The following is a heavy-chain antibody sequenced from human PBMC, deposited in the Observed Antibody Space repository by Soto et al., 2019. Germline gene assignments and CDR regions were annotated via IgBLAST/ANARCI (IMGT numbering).Heavy chain of an antibody. CDR1: GFSLSTSGVG. CDR3: AYRQAGYSTSRSWFDP. D-gene: IGHD6-13*01. J-gene: IGHJ5*02. CDR2: IYWDDDK. V-gene: IGHV2-5*02. Sequence: QITLKESGLTLVKPTQTLTLTCTFSGFSLSTSGVGVGWIRQPPGKALEWLALIYWDDDKRYSPSLKSRLTITKETSKNQVVLTMTNMDPVDTAIYYCAYRQAGYSTSRSWFDPWGQGTLVTVSS.